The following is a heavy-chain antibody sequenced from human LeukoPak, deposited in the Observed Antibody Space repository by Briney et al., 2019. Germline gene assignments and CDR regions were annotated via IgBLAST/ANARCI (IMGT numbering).Heavy chain of an antibody. V-gene: IGHV1-69*04. D-gene: IGHD6-13*01. CDR3: ARSRAVGTQDH. J-gene: IGHJ4*02. CDR1: GGTFGSYA. CDR2: IIPVLGTP. Sequence: ASVKVSCKASGGTFGSYAIHWVRQAPGQGLEWMGRIIPVLGTPNYAQTFQGRVTITADKSTSTAYMELSSLRSEDTAVYFCARSRAVGTQDHWGQGTLVTVSS.